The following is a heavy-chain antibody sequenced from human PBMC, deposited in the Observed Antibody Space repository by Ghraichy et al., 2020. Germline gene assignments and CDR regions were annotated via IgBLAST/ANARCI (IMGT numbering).Heavy chain of an antibody. CDR3: ARERTARTGGSYFDY. CDR2: IKHDGSEK. J-gene: IGHJ4*02. CDR1: GFTVSDYW. V-gene: IGHV3-7*03. D-gene: IGHD2-15*01. Sequence: GESLRLSCAASGFTVSDYWMTWVRQAPGKGLEWVANIKHDGSEKYYVDSVKGRFAISRDTAKNSLFLQMNSLRAQDTALYYCARERTARTGGSYFDYWGQGIRVTVSS.